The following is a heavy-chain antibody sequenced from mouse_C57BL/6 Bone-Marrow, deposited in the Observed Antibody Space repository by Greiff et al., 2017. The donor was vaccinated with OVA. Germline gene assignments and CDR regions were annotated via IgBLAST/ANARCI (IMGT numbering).Heavy chain of an antibody. CDR1: GYTFTSYW. CDR2: IDPSDSYT. V-gene: IGHV1-69*01. J-gene: IGHJ4*01. Sequence: QVQLQQPGAELVMPGASVKLSCKASGYTFTSYWMHWVKQRPGQGLEWIGEIDPSDSYTNYNQKFKGKSTLTVDKSSSTAYMQLSSLTSEDSAVYYCARESVITTVEGYAIDYWGQGTSVTVSS. CDR3: ARESVITTVEGYAIDY. D-gene: IGHD1-1*01.